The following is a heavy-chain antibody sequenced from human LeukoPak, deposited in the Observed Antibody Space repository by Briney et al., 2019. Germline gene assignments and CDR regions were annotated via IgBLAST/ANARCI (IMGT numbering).Heavy chain of an antibody. V-gene: IGHV1-8*03. CDR1: GYTFTSYD. D-gene: IGHD1-26*01. Sequence: ASVKVSCKASGYTFTSYDINWVRQATGQGLEWMGWMNPNSGNTGYAQKFQSRVTITRNTSISTAYMELSSLRSEDTAVYYCARGHIVGAIATDYWGQGTLVTVSS. J-gene: IGHJ4*02. CDR3: ARGHIVGAIATDY. CDR2: MNPNSGNT.